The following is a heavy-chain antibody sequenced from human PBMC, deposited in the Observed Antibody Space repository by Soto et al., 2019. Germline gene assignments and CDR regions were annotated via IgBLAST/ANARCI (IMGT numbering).Heavy chain of an antibody. D-gene: IGHD3-3*01. V-gene: IGHV1-58*02. Sequence: QMQLVQSGPEVKKPGTSVKVSCKASGFTFTSSAMQWVRQARGQRLEWIGWIVVGSGNTNYAQKFQERVTITRDMSTSTAYMELSSLRSEDTAVYYCAADYERTDGVGYYYYMDVWGKGTTVTVSS. J-gene: IGHJ6*03. CDR2: IVVGSGNT. CDR3: AADYERTDGVGYYYYMDV. CDR1: GFTFTSSA.